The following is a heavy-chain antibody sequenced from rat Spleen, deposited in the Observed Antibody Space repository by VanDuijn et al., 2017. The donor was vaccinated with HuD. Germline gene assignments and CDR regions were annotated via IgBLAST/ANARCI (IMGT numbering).Heavy chain of an antibody. CDR2: IWRGGST. D-gene: IGHD1-12*01. CDR3: ARHDYYFDY. V-gene: IGHV2-61*01. J-gene: IGHJ2*01. Sequence: VQLKESGPGLVQPSQTLSLTCTVSGFSLTSNGVSWVRQPPGKGLEWVGAIWRGGSTDYNSTLKSRLSLSRDTSKNQVFLKMNSLQGDDTGTYYCARHDYYFDYWGQGVMVTVSS. CDR1: GFSLTSNG.